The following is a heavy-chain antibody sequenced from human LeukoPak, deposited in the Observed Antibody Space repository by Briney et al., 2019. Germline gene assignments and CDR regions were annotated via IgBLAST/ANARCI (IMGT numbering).Heavy chain of an antibody. CDR2: INTNTGNP. CDR3: ARATPSTVTTWDFGY. D-gene: IGHD4-17*01. CDR1: GDTFNSNS. Sequence: GASVKVSCKASGDTFNSNSMNWVRQAPGQGLEWMGWINTNTGNPTYAQGFTGRFVFSLDTSVSTAYLQINSLRAEDTAVYYCARATPSTVTTWDFGYWGQGTLVTVSS. J-gene: IGHJ4*02. V-gene: IGHV7-4-1*02.